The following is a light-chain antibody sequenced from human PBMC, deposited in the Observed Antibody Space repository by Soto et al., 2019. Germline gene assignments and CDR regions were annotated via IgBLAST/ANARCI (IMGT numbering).Light chain of an antibody. CDR3: QQYHNYPRT. Sequence: DIQMTQSPSTLSASVGDRVTLTCRASQTINNWLAWYQQKPGKPPKLLIYDASSLESGVPSRFSGSGSGTEFTLTISNLQPDDFATYFCQQYHNYPRTFGQGTKVDIK. CDR1: QTINNW. J-gene: IGKJ1*01. CDR2: DAS. V-gene: IGKV1-5*01.